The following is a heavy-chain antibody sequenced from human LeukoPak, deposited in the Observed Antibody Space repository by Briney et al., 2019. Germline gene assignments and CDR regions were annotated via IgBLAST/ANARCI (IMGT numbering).Heavy chain of an antibody. CDR2: IKQDRSEK. J-gene: IGHJ6*04. CDR1: GFTFTNYW. D-gene: IGHD3-10*02. Sequence: GGSLRLSCAASGFTFTNYWMSWVRQAPGKGLELVANIKQDRSEKYYVNSVKGRFTISRDNAKNSLYLQMNSLRAEDTAVYYCAELGITMIGGVWGKGTTVTISS. V-gene: IGHV3-7*01. CDR3: AELGITMIGGV.